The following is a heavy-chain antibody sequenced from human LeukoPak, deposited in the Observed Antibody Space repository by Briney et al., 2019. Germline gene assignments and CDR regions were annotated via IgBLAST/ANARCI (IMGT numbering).Heavy chain of an antibody. J-gene: IGHJ4*02. CDR3: AKDQGWFGELRKYYFDY. Sequence: GGSLRLSCAASGFTFGSYAMSWVRQAPGKGLEWVSAISGSGGSTYYADSVRGRFTISRDNSKNTLYLQMNSLRAEDTAVYYCAKDQGWFGELRKYYFDYWGQGTLVTVSS. CDR1: GFTFGSYA. CDR2: ISGSGGST. D-gene: IGHD3-10*01. V-gene: IGHV3-23*01.